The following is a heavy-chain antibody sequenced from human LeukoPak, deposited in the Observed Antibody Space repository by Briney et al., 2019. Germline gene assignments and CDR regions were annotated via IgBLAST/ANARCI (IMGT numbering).Heavy chain of an antibody. V-gene: IGHV4-34*01. CDR2: INHSGST. D-gene: IGHD3-16*01. CDR3: ARDTLARNAFDI. J-gene: IGHJ3*02. Sequence: SETLSLTCAVYGGSFSGYYWSWIRQPPGKGLEWIGEINHSGSTNYNPSLKSRVTISVDTSKNQFSLKLSSVTAADTAVYYCARDTLARNAFDIWGQGTMVTVSS. CDR1: GGSFSGYY.